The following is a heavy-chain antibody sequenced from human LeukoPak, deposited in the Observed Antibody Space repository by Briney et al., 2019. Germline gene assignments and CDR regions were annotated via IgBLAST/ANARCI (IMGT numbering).Heavy chain of an antibody. D-gene: IGHD3-10*01. J-gene: IGHJ4*02. CDR3: ARGRMVRGVIIDY. CDR2: IYHSGAT. Sequence: TLSLTCVVSGGSISSGGYSWSWIRQPPGRGLEFIGYIYHSGATYYNPSLKSRFTISVDRPKDQFSLKLSSVTAADTAVYYCARGRMVRGVIIDYWGQGTLVTVSS. V-gene: IGHV4-30-2*01. CDR1: GGSISSGGYS.